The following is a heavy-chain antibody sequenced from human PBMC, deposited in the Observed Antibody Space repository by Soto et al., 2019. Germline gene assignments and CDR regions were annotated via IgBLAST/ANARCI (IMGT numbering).Heavy chain of an antibody. J-gene: IGHJ4*02. CDR2: IYYRGVT. CDR3: VRESRGFTMVRGVIDY. V-gene: IGHV4-30-4*01. D-gene: IGHD3-10*01. Sequence: QVQLQESGPGLVKPSQTLSLTCTVSGGSISSDDYSWSWLRQPPGKGLEWIGFIYYRGVTSYNPSLKSRVTMGVDTSKKQFSLKLSSVTAADTAVYYCVRESRGFTMVRGVIDYWGQGALVTVSS. CDR1: GGSISSDDYS.